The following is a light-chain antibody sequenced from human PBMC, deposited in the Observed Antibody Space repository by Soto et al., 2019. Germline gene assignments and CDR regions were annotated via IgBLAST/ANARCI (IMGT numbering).Light chain of an antibody. Sequence: ETLMTHSPATLSVSPGERATLSFSASQSVSSYLAWYQQKAGQAPRLLIYDASNRATGIPARFSGSGSGTDFTLTISGLQAEDVAVYYCQQYYNTPLTFGGGTKVDIK. CDR2: DAS. V-gene: IGKV3D-15*01. J-gene: IGKJ4*01. CDR1: QSVSSY. CDR3: QQYYNTPLT.